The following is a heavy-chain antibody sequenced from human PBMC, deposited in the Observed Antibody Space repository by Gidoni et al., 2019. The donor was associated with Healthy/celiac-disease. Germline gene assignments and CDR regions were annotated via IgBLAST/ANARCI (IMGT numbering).Heavy chain of an antibody. CDR1: GGSISSYY. Sequence: QVQLQESGPGLVKPSETLSLTCTVSGGSISSYYWSWIRQPPGKGLEWIGYIYYSGSTNYNPSLKSRVTISVDTSKNQFSLKLSSVTAADTAVYYCARDKGGYDYWPQNWFDPWGQGTLVTVSS. D-gene: IGHD5-12*01. CDR3: ARDKGGYDYWPQNWFDP. CDR2: IYYSGST. V-gene: IGHV4-59*01. J-gene: IGHJ5*02.